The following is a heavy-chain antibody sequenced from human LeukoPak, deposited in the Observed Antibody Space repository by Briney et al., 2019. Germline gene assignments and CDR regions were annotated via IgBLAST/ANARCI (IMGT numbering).Heavy chain of an antibody. J-gene: IGHJ4*02. Sequence: SETLSLTCTVSGGSISSGDYYWSWIRQPPGKGLEWIGYIYYSGSTYYNPSLKSRVIISVDTSKNQFSLKLSSVTAADTAVYYCARVSRVDYVWGSYRVFDYWGQGTLVTVSS. CDR1: GGSISSGDYY. CDR3: ARVSRVDYVWGSYRVFDY. V-gene: IGHV4-30-4*01. D-gene: IGHD3-16*02. CDR2: IYYSGST.